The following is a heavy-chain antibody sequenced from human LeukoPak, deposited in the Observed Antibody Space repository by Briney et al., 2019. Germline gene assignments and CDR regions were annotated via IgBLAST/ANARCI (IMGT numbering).Heavy chain of an antibody. CDR2: INHSGST. Sequence: PSETLSLTCAVYGGSFSGYYWSWIRQPPGKGLEWIGEINHSGSTNYNPSLKSRVTISVDTSKNQFSLKLSSATAADTAVYYCARVGSSSGWYRDYWGQGTLVTVSS. CDR1: GGSFSGYY. J-gene: IGHJ4*02. V-gene: IGHV4-34*01. D-gene: IGHD6-19*01. CDR3: ARVGSSSGWYRDY.